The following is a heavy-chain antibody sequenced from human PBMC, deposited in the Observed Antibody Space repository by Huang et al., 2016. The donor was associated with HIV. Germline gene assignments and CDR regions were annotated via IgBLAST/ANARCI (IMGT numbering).Heavy chain of an antibody. CDR2: ISYSGST. CDR1: GGSISSSSYY. Sequence: QLQLQESGPGLVKPSETLSLTCSVSGGSISSSSYYWGWIRQPPGKGLEWIGSISYSGSTCYNPSLKRRVTISVDTSKNQFSLRLSSVTAADTSVYYCARHMDCSSSSCLAGGHERGPFDMWGQGTMVTVSS. CDR3: ARHMDCSSSSCLAGGHERGPFDM. J-gene: IGHJ3*02. D-gene: IGHD2-2*01. V-gene: IGHV4-39*01.